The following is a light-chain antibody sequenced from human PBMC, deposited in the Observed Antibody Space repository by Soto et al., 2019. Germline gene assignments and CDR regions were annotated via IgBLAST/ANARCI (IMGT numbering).Light chain of an antibody. CDR1: QSVSTRY. V-gene: IGKV3-20*01. CDR3: HQFGSSSLAFT. J-gene: IGKJ2*01. CDR2: GSS. Sequence: ESMLTQSPGTLSLSPGERATLSCRASQSVSTRYLAWYQQKPGQAPRLLIYGSSIRAAGIQDRFSGSESGPDLTLTISGLETEDFSVYYCHQFGSSSLAFTFGQGTKLAI.